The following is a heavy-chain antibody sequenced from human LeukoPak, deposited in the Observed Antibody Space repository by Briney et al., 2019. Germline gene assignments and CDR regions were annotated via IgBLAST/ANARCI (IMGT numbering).Heavy chain of an antibody. CDR2: IYYSGST. J-gene: IGHJ3*02. Sequence: PSETLSLTCTVSGGSISSYYWSWIRQPPGKGLEWIGYIYYSGSTNYNPSLKSRVTISVDTSKNQFSLKLSSVTAADTAVYYCARHGSGSSFSSYAFDIWGQGTMVTVSS. V-gene: IGHV4-59*01. CDR1: GGSISSYY. D-gene: IGHD3-10*01. CDR3: ARHGSGSSFSSYAFDI.